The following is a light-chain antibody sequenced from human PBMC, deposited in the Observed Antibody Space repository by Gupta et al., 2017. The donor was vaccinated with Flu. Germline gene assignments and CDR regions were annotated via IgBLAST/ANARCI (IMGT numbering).Light chain of an antibody. CDR3: QVGDRSSDDCV. Sequence: GQTARDTGGGNDIGSKIGRWYQQKAGEAPVLFVYDKSDRPAGLPERFSGTNSGNTATLTISRVEAGDEADYYCQVGDRSSDDCVFGSVTKVTVL. CDR1: DIGSKI. V-gene: IGLV3-21*02. CDR2: DKS. J-gene: IGLJ1*01.